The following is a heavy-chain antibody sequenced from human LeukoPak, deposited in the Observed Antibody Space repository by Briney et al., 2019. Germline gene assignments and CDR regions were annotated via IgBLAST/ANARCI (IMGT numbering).Heavy chain of an antibody. CDR3: ARWRPARNWGYFDY. V-gene: IGHV4-59*08. CDR2: ISHSGST. D-gene: IGHD7-27*01. CDR1: GGSISSYY. Sequence: SETLSLTCTVSGGSISSYYWSWIRQPPGKGLDYIGYISHSGSTNYNPSLKSRLTISVDTSKNQFSLKLRSVTAADTALYYCARWRPARNWGYFDYWGQGILVTVSS. J-gene: IGHJ4*02.